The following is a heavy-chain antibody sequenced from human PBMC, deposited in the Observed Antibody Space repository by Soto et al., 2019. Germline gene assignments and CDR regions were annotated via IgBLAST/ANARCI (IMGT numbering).Heavy chain of an antibody. J-gene: IGHJ4*02. Sequence: GGSLRLSCAASGFTFSSYGMHWVRQAPGKGLEWVAVIWYDGSNKYYADSVKGRFTISRDNSKNTLYLQMNSLRAEDTAVYYCARGSFYYYDSSGYSRTYFDYWGQGTLVTVS. CDR3: ARGSFYYYDSSGYSRTYFDY. V-gene: IGHV3-33*01. D-gene: IGHD3-22*01. CDR2: IWYDGSNK. CDR1: GFTFSSYG.